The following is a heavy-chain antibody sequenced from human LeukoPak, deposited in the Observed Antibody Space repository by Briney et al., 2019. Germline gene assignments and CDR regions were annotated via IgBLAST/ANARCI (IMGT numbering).Heavy chain of an antibody. CDR1: GFPFSRDS. CDR3: ASDVAYKFDY. CDR2: ISPDGTTT. J-gene: IGHJ4*02. Sequence: GGSLRLSCAASGFPFSRDSLHWVRQSPGKGLVWLSRISPDGTTTNYADSVKGRFTISRDNAKNTLYLQMNSVRDEDTAVYYCASDVAYKFDYWGQGTLVTFSS. D-gene: IGHD5-24*01. V-gene: IGHV3-74*01.